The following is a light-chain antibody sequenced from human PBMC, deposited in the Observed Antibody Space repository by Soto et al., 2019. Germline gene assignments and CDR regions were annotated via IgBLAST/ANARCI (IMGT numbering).Light chain of an antibody. CDR3: SSYTSSSTSVV. CDR1: SSDVGGYNY. CDR2: DVS. Sequence: QSALTQPASVSGSPGQSIIISCTGTSSDVGGYNYVSWYQQHPGKAPKLMIYDVSNRPSGVSNRFSGSKSGNTASLTISGLQAEDEADYYCSSYTSSSTSVVFGGGTKLTVL. J-gene: IGLJ2*01. V-gene: IGLV2-14*01.